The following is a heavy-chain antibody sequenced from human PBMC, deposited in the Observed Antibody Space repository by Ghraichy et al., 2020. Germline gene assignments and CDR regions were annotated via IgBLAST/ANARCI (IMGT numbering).Heavy chain of an antibody. D-gene: IGHD5-24*01. CDR1: EGTFSSYA. V-gene: IGHV1-69*04. Sequence: SVKVSCKASEGTFSSYAISWVRQAPGQGLEWMGRIIPILGIANYAQKFQGRVTITADKSTSTAYMELSSLRSEDTAVYYCARERGGPGLQFLCYWGQGTLVTVSS. CDR3: ARERGGPGLQFLCY. J-gene: IGHJ4*02. CDR2: IIPILGIA.